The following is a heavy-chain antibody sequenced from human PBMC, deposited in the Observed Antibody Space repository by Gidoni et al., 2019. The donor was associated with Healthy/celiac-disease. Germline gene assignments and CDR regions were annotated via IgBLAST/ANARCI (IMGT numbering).Heavy chain of an antibody. J-gene: IGHJ6*02. CDR2: IYYSGRT. Sequence: QVQLQESGPGLVKPAETLSLTCTVSGGSISSYYWSWIRQPPGKGLEWIGYIYYSGRTNYNPSLKSRVTISVDTSKNQFSLKLSSVTAADTAVYYCARAPPYYYYYGMDVWGQGTTVTVSS. CDR1: GGSISSYY. V-gene: IGHV4-59*01. CDR3: ARAPPYYYYYGMDV.